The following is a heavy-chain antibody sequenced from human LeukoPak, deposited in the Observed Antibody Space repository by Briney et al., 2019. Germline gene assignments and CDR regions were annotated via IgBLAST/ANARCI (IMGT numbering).Heavy chain of an antibody. J-gene: IGHJ6*03. D-gene: IGHD1-26*01. CDR1: GDTLTTYA. CDR2: VIPMLNIP. V-gene: IGHV1-69*04. Sequence: SVKVSCKASGDTLTTYAINWVRQAPGQGLVWLGRVIPMLNIPHYAQKFQGRITITADTSTNTSYMELRSLTSDDTAVYYCARVSSGSYYYYYYYMDVWGKGTTVTVSS. CDR3: ARVSSGSYYYYYYYMDV.